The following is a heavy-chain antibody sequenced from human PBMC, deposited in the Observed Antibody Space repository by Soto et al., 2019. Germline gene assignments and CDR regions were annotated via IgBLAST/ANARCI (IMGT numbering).Heavy chain of an antibody. CDR1: NCSFSSFG. J-gene: IGHJ4*02. CDR3: ARDPFYSGTNLQVGYFDS. CDR2: INPSNDNT. V-gene: IGHV1-18*01. Sequence: ASVKVSCKACNCSFSSFGISWMRQAPGQGLEWMAWINPSNDNTNYAQGLQGRVTLTTDTSTSTAYMELRSLRSDDTAVYYCARDPFYSGTNLQVGYFDSWGQGTLVTVSS. D-gene: IGHD1-26*01.